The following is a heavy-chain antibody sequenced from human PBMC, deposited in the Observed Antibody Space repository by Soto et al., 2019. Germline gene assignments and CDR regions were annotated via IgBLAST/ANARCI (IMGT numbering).Heavy chain of an antibody. D-gene: IGHD2-15*01. CDR1: GFSFITYW. V-gene: IGHV3-7*04. CDR3: VRAISGSLAL. CDR2: IKEDGSEK. Sequence: EVQLVASGGGLVQSGGSLRLSCEASGFSFITYWMNWVRQAPGKGLEWLARIKEDGSEKQYVDSVKGRFTISRDNAKNSLYFQINRLGEEDTAVYYCVRAISGSLALWGQGTVVIVSS. J-gene: IGHJ4*02.